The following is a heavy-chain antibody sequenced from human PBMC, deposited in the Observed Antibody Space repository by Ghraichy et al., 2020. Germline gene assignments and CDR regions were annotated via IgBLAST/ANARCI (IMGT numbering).Heavy chain of an antibody. V-gene: IGHV1-2*06. CDR2: INPNSGGT. Sequence: ASVKVSCKASGYTFTGYYMHWVRQAPGQGLEWMGRINPNSGGTNYAQKFQGRVTMTRDTSISTAYMELSRLRSDDTAVYYCARDSTKVRGVGKPFDYWGQGTLVTVSS. CDR1: GYTFTGYY. CDR3: ARDSTKVRGVGKPFDY. J-gene: IGHJ4*02. D-gene: IGHD3-10*01.